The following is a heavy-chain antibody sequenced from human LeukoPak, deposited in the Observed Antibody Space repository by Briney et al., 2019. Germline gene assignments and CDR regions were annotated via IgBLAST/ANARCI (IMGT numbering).Heavy chain of an antibody. V-gene: IGHV4-34*01. D-gene: IGHD2-2*01. CDR2: INHSGST. CDR1: GGSFCGYY. J-gene: IGHJ5*02. Sequence: SETLSLTCAVYGGSFCGYYWSWIRQPPGKGLEWIGEINHSGSTNYNPSLKSRVTISVDTSKNQFSLKLSSVTAADTAVYYCARGNSVVGPSAPANWFDPWGQGTLVTVSS. CDR3: ARGNSVVGPSAPANWFDP.